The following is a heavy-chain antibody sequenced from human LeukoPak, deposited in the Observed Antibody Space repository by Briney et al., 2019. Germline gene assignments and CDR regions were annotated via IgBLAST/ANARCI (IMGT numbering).Heavy chain of an antibody. CDR1: GYTFTSYG. J-gene: IGHJ3*01. CDR3: ARERNRYLDAFDV. V-gene: IGHV1-18*01. D-gene: IGHD1-14*01. Sequence: ASVKVSCKASGYTFTSYGISWVRQAPGQGLEWMGWISAYNGNTNYAQKFQGRVTMTRDTSISTAYMELSRLRSDDTAVYYCARERNRYLDAFDVWGQGTMVTVSS. CDR2: ISAYNGNT.